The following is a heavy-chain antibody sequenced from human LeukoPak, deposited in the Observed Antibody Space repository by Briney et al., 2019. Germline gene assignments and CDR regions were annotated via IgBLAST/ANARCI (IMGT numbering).Heavy chain of an antibody. CDR2: IYYSGST. V-gene: IGHV4-59*11. J-gene: IGHJ4*02. CDR1: GDSISSHY. Sequence: PSETLSLTCSVSGDSISSHYWSWIRQPPGKGLEWIGYIYYSGSTNYNPSLKSRVTISADTSKNHFSLKLSSVTAADTAVYYCARYSGYDWVFDYWGQGTLVTVSS. D-gene: IGHD5-12*01. CDR3: ARYSGYDWVFDY.